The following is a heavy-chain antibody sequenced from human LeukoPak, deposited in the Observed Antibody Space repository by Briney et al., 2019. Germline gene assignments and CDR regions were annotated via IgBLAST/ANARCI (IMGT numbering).Heavy chain of an antibody. V-gene: IGHV1-3*01. J-gene: IGHJ4*02. D-gene: IGHD3-22*01. CDR2: INAGNGNT. CDR3: ARETDYYDSFDY. CDR1: GYTFTSYA. Sequence: ASVKVSCKASGYTFTSYAMHWVRQAPGQRLEWMGWINAGNGNTKYSQKFQGRVTITRDTSASTAYMELSSLRSEDTAVYYCARETDYYDSFDYWGQGTLVTVSS.